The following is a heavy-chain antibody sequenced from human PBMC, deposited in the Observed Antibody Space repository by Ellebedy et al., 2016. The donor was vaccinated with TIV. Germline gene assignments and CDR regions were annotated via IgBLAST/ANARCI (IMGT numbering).Heavy chain of an antibody. CDR2: IKQDGSEK. CDR1: GFTFSSYW. V-gene: IGHV3-7*04. J-gene: IGHJ4*02. CDR3: ARGYYYGSGCRD. D-gene: IGHD3-10*01. Sequence: GESLKISXTASGFTFSSYWMGWVRQAPGKGLEWVANIKQDGSEKNYVGSVKGRFTIARDNAKNTVYLQMNSLRAEDTAVYYCARGYYYGSGCRDWGQGTLVTVSS.